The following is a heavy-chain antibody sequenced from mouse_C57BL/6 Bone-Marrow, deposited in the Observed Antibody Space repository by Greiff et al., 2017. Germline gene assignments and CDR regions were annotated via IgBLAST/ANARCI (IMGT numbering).Heavy chain of an antibody. CDR3: ARSDGYGRDFDV. CDR2: INPGSGGT. CDR1: GYAFTNYL. Sequence: VKLQESGAELVRPGTSVKVSCKASGYAFTNYLIAWVKQRPGQGLEWIGVINPGSGGTNYNEKFKGKATLTADTSSSTAYMQLSSLTSEDSAVYFCARSDGYGRDFDVWGTGTTVTVAS. V-gene: IGHV1-54*01. D-gene: IGHD2-2*01. J-gene: IGHJ1*03.